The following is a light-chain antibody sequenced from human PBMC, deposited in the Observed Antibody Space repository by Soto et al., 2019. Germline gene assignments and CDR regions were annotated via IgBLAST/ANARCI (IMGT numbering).Light chain of an antibody. J-gene: IGLJ1*01. CDR2: EVS. V-gene: IGLV2-14*01. CDR3: STYTSSSTLLYV. Sequence: QSALTQPASVSGSRGQSITISCTGTSSDVGGYNYVSWYQQHPGKAPKLMIYEVSNRPSGVSNRFSGSKSGNTASLTISGLQAEDEADYYCSTYTSSSTLLYVFGTRTKLTVL. CDR1: SSDVGGYNY.